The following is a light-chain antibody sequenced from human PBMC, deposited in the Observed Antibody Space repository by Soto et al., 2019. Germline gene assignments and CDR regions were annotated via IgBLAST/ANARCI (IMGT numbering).Light chain of an antibody. CDR1: QSLVYSDGNTY. V-gene: IGKV2-30*01. Sequence: DVVMTQSPLSLPVTLGQPASISCRSSQSLVYSDGNTYLNWFQQRPGQSPRRLLYKVSNRDSGVPDRFSGSGSGTDFTLKISRVEAEDVGVDYCMQGTHWPPETFGQGTKLEIK. J-gene: IGKJ2*01. CDR2: KVS. CDR3: MQGTHWPPET.